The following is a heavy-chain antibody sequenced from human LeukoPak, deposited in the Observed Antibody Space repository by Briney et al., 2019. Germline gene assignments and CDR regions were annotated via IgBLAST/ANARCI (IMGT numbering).Heavy chain of an antibody. CDR2: ISGSGGST. J-gene: IGHJ4*02. CDR1: GFTFSSYA. V-gene: IGHV3-23*01. CDR3: VCYDILTGLDY. D-gene: IGHD3-9*01. Sequence: GGSLRLSCAASGFTFSSYAMSWVRQAPGKGLEWVSAISGSGGSTYYADSVKGRFTISRDNSKNTLYLQMNSLRAEDTAVYYCVCYDILTGLDYWGQGTLVTVSS.